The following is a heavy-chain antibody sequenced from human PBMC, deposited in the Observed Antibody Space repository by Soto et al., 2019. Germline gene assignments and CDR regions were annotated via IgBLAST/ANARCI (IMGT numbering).Heavy chain of an antibody. Sequence: ASVKVSCKASGYTFTSYGISWVRQAPGQGLEWMGWISAYNGNTNYAQKLQGRVTMTTDTSTSTAYMELRSLRSDDTAVYYCARAFRITIFGVVNIGPPYGMDVWGQGTTVTVSS. CDR1: GYTFTSYG. D-gene: IGHD3-3*01. V-gene: IGHV1-18*01. CDR2: ISAYNGNT. J-gene: IGHJ6*02. CDR3: ARAFRITIFGVVNIGPPYGMDV.